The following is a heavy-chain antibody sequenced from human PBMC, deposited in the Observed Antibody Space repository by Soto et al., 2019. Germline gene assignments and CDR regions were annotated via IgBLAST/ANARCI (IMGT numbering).Heavy chain of an antibody. D-gene: IGHD6-19*01. CDR1: GGSISSYY. J-gene: IGHJ4*02. CDR3: ARVGAGTEFDY. Sequence: KQSQTLSLTCTVSGGSISSYYWSWIRQPPGKGLEWIGYIYYSGSTNYNPSLKSRVTISVDTSKNQFSLKLSSVTAADTAVYYCARVGAGTEFDYWGQGTLVTVSS. CDR2: IYYSGST. V-gene: IGHV4-59*01.